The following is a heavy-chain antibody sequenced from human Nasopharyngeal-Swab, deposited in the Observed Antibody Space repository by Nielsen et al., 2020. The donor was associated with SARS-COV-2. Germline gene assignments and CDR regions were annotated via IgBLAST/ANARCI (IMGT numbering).Heavy chain of an antibody. CDR1: GFTFSSYA. J-gene: IGHJ4*02. CDR2: ISYDGSNK. V-gene: IGHV3-30-3*01. Sequence: GGSLRLSCAASGFTFSSYAMHWVRQAPGKGLEWVAVISYDGSNKYYADSVKGRFTISRDNSKNTLYLQMNSLRAEDTAVYYCASPLTAMANDYWGQGTLVTVSS. CDR3: ASPLTAMANDY. D-gene: IGHD5-18*01.